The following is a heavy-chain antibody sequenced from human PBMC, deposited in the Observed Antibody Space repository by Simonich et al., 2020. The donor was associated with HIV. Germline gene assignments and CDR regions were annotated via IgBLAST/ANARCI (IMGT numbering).Heavy chain of an antibody. V-gene: IGHV4-34*01. D-gene: IGHD5-18*01. J-gene: IGHJ3*02. Sequence: QVQLQQWGAGLLKPSETLSLTCAVYGGSFSGYYWSWIRQPPGKGLEWIGEINHSGSTNYNSSLKSRVTISVDTSKNQFSLKLSSVTAADTAVYYCARRRIQLWLLAIDIWGQGTMVTVSS. CDR2: INHSGST. CDR3: ARRRIQLWLLAIDI. CDR1: GGSFSGYY.